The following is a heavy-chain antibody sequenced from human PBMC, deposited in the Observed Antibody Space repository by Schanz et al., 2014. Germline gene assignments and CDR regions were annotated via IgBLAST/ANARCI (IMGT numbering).Heavy chain of an antibody. V-gene: IGHV3-21*01. CDR3: ARSGVDV. J-gene: IGHJ6*02. Sequence: EVQLLESGGGLVQPGGSLRLSCAVSGFTFSSYAMSWVRQAPGKGLEWVSCITGGSTTYTYYADSVRGRFTISRDNAKSSVYLQMNSLRAEDTAVYYCARSGVDVWGQGTTVTVSS. D-gene: IGHD3-10*01. CDR2: ITGGSTTYT. CDR1: GFTFSSYA.